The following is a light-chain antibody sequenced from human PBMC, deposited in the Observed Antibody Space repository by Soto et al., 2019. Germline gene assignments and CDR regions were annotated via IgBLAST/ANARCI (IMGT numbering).Light chain of an antibody. CDR1: QTLRRTY. Sequence: EIVRMQSPGTLSLSPGERATLSCRASQTLRRTYIAWYQQKPGQAPRLLIYGASSRAAGIPDRLSGCGSGTDFTLTISRLETEDFAVYYCQQYATSPITFGLGTRLEIK. CDR3: QQYATSPIT. CDR2: GAS. V-gene: IGKV3-20*01. J-gene: IGKJ5*01.